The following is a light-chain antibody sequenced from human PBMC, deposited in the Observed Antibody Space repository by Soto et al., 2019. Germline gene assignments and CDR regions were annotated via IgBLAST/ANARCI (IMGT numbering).Light chain of an antibody. CDR3: SSFTRWNNFGV. CDR1: STDVGGYHY. J-gene: IGLJ2*01. CDR2: EVS. Sequence: QSALTQPSSASGSPGQSVTISCTGTSTDVGGYHYVSWYQHHPGKAPQLILYEVSQRPSGVPDRFSGSKSGNTASLTVSGLQVEDEAYYYCSSFTRWNNFGVFGGGTKLTVL. V-gene: IGLV2-8*01.